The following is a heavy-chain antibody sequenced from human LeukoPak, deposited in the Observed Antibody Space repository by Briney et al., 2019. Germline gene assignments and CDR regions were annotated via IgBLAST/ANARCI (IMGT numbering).Heavy chain of an antibody. D-gene: IGHD3-22*01. CDR3: ARDTMYYYDSSGLTDY. CDR2: ISYDGSNK. CDR1: GFTFSSYA. V-gene: IGHV3-30-3*01. Sequence: GGSLRLSCAASGFTFSSYAMHWVRQAPGKGLEWVAVISYDGSNKYYADSVKGRFTISRDNSKNTLYLQMNSLRAEDTAVYYCARDTMYYYDSSGLTDYWGQGTLVTVSS. J-gene: IGHJ4*02.